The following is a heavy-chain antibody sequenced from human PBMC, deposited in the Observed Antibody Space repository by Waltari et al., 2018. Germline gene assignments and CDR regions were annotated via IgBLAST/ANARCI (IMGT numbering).Heavy chain of an antibody. CDR3: ARSDFWSGYGVYYYYGMDV. Sequence: QVQLVQSGAEVKKPGASVKVSCKASGYPFTSYAMHWVRQAPGPRIEWMGWINAGNGNTKYSQKFQGRVTITRDTSASTAYMELSSLRSEDTAVYYCARSDFWSGYGVYYYYGMDVWGQGTTVTVSS. CDR2: INAGNGNT. J-gene: IGHJ6*02. V-gene: IGHV1-3*01. D-gene: IGHD3-3*01. CDR1: GYPFTSYA.